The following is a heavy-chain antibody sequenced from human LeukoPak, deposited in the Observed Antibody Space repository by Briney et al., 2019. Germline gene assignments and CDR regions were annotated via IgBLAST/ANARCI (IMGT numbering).Heavy chain of an antibody. V-gene: IGHV3-11*04. CDR2: ISSSGSTT. D-gene: IGHD5-12*01. Sequence: PGGSLRLSCAASGFTFSDYYMSWIRQAPGKGLEWVSYISSSGSTTYYADSVKGRFTISRDNAKNSLYLQMNSLRAEDTAVYYCARDDRWLRRSSDFDYWGQGTLVTVSS. J-gene: IGHJ4*02. CDR3: ARDDRWLRRSSDFDY. CDR1: GFTFSDYY.